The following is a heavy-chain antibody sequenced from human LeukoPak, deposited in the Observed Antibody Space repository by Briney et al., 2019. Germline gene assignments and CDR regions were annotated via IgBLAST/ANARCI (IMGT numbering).Heavy chain of an antibody. J-gene: IGHJ4*02. Sequence: SETLSLTCTVSGGSISSSSYYWGWIRQPPGKGLEWIGSIYYSGSTYYNPSLKSRVTISVDTSKNQFSLKLSSVTAADTAVYYCAKLTAGTHFDYWGQGTLVTVSS. CDR1: GGSISSSSYY. CDR2: IYYSGST. CDR3: AKLTAGTHFDY. V-gene: IGHV4-39*01.